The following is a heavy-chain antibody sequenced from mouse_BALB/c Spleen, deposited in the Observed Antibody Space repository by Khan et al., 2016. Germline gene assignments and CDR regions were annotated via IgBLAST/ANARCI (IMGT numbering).Heavy chain of an antibody. V-gene: IGHV5-6*01. D-gene: IGHD1-1*01. J-gene: IGHJ3*01. Sequence: EVELVESGGDLVKPGGSLKLSCAASGFTFSTYGMSWVRQTPDKRLEWVATVSTGGSYTYYPDSVKGRFTISRDNAKNTLYLQMSGLKSEDTAMFYWIRLAYYYDSEGFAYWGQGTLVTVSA. CDR3: IRLAYYYDSEGFAY. CDR1: GFTFSTYG. CDR2: VSTGGSYT.